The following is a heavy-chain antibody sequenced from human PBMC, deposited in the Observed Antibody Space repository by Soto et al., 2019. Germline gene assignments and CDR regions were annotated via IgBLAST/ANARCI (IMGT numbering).Heavy chain of an antibody. V-gene: IGHV3-30*03. CDR1: GFTFSSYG. CDR2: ISYDGSNT. J-gene: IGHJ4*02. D-gene: IGHD1-26*01. CDR3: EREGGLSVGYYISSSYYFAS. Sequence: QVQLVESGGGVVQPGRSLRLSCAASGFTFSSYGMHWVRQAPGKGLEWVAIISYDGSNTYYADSVKGRFTISRDNSNNTLYLKMNSLRPKGTSVYYCEREGGLSVGYYISSSYYFASWSQGTLVPVCS.